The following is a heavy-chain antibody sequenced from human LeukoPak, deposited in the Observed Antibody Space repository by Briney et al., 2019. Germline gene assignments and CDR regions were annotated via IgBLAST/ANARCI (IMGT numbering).Heavy chain of an antibody. CDR3: ARHPGCSSTSCLFYGMDV. V-gene: IGHV5-51*01. D-gene: IGHD2-2*01. J-gene: IGHJ6*02. CDR2: INPGDSET. CDR1: GYSFTSNW. Sequence: GESLKISFKGSGYSFTSNWIAWVRQMPGKGLEWMGIINPGDSETKYSPSFQGQVTISADRSITAAYLQWSSLRASDTAIYYCARHPGCSSTSCLFYGMDVWGQGTTVTVSS.